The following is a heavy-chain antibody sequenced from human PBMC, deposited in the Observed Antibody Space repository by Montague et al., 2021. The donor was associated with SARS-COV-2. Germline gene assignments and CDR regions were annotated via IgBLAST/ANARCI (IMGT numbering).Heavy chain of an antibody. CDR2: TGNT. J-gene: IGHJ3*01. Sequence: TGNTYYNPSLKSRVTISVVTSKNHFTLKLSSVTAAETAVYYFARLKRYFDSSGSPSAFDFWGQGTKVTVSS. D-gene: IGHD3-22*01. V-gene: IGHV4-39*02. CDR3: ARLKRYFDSSGSPSAFDF.